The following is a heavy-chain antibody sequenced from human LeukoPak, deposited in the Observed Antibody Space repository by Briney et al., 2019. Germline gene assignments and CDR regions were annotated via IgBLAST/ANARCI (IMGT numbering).Heavy chain of an antibody. J-gene: IGHJ3*01. D-gene: IGHD5-24*01. CDR3: ARDLGDGYNSYAFDV. V-gene: IGHV1-2*02. Sequence: ASVNDSCQASGCTLIQYFMHWVRPAPGQGLEWMGWVNPHSCCTSYPQKFQGRVTLNRHRPISPAYMELRRLTSDDTAVYYFARDLGDGYNSYAFDVCGQGAMCTVSS. CDR1: GCTLIQYF. CDR2: VNPHSCCT.